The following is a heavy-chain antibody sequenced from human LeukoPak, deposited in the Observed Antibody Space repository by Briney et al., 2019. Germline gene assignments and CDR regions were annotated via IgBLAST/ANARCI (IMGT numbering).Heavy chain of an antibody. CDR3: ARQMITMVRGVRHYYYYGMDV. CDR1: GYSFTSYW. V-gene: IGHV5-51*01. Sequence: GESLQISSQGSGYSFTSYWIGWVRPMPGKGLEWMGIIYPSDSDTRYRPSFQGQVTISADKSISTAYLQWSSLKASDTAMYYCARQMITMVRGVRHYYYYGMDVWGKGTTVTVSS. J-gene: IGHJ6*04. D-gene: IGHD3-10*01. CDR2: IYPSDSDT.